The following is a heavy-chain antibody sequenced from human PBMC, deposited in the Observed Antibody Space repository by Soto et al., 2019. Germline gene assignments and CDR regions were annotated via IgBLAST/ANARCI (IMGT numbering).Heavy chain of an antibody. CDR2: MSGVGGSI. CDR3: ANNPLTGGSRHGFGYYFHY. V-gene: IGHV3-23*01. Sequence: EVQLLESGGGVTPPGGSLRLSCVASGFNFNNYAMSWVRQAPGKGLEWVAAMSGVGGSIYYADSVKGRFTISRDNSKNTLFLQMSSLRADDTAVYYCANNPLTGGSRHGFGYYFHYWGQGTLVTVSS. D-gene: IGHD2-8*02. CDR1: GFNFNNYA. J-gene: IGHJ4*02.